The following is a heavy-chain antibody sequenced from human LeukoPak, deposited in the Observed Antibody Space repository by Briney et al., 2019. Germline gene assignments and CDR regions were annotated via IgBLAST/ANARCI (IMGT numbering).Heavy chain of an antibody. CDR2: SSYSGST. V-gene: IGHV4-59*08. Sequence: PSETLSLTCTVSGDSVSNYYWSWLRHPPGKRLEWIGHSSYSGSTKYNPSLNSRVTLSVDTSKNQLSLKLSSVTAADTAVYYCARHVGNTLYFLDYWGQGILVTVSS. CDR3: ARHVGNTLYFLDY. J-gene: IGHJ4*02. D-gene: IGHD1/OR15-1a*01. CDR1: GDSVSNYY.